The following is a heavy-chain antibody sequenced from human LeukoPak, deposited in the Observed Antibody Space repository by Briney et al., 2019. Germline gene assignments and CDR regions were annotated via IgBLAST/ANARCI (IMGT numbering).Heavy chain of an antibody. J-gene: IGHJ4*02. V-gene: IGHV4-61*02. CDR3: ARYKLGPEGIFDY. D-gene: IGHD3-16*01. CDR2: IYTSGSI. CDR1: GGSISSGSYY. Sequence: SETLSLTCTVSGGSISSGSYYWSWIRQPAGKGLEWIGRIYTSGSINYNPSLKSRVTISVDTSKNQFSLKLSSVTAADTAVYYCARYKLGPEGIFDYWGQGTLVTVSS.